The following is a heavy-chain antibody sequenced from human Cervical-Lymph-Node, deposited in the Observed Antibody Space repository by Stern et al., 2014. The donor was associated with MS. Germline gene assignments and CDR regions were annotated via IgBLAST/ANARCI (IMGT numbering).Heavy chain of an antibody. D-gene: IGHD6-19*01. J-gene: IGHJ3*02. CDR2: IIPIFGIA. V-gene: IGHV1-69*17. CDR3: AREGIAVAGRKAFDI. Sequence: VQLVESGAEVKKPGSSVKVSCKASGGTFCSYAISWVRQAPGQGLEWMGGIIPIFGIANYAQKFQGRVTITADKSTSTAYMELSSLRSEDTAVYYCAREGIAVAGRKAFDIWGQGTMVTVSS. CDR1: GGTFCSYA.